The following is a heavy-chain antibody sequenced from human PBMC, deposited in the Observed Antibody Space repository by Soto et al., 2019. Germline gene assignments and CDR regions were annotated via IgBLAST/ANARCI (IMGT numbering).Heavy chain of an antibody. D-gene: IGHD3-22*01. CDR3: ARKDKSGYFNWFDP. CDR2: IFPSDSDT. CDR1: GYRFTSYW. V-gene: IGHV5-51*01. Sequence: ESLKISCRTSGYRFTSYWIAWVRQMSGKGLEWMGIIFPSDSDTRYSPSFQGQVTISADRSTSTVFLQWASLKASDTAVYFCARKDKSGYFNWFDPWGQGTLVTVSS. J-gene: IGHJ5*02.